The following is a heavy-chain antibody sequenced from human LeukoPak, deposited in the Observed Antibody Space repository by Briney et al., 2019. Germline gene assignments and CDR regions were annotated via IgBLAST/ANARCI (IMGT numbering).Heavy chain of an antibody. V-gene: IGHV1-69*13. D-gene: IGHD3-22*01. CDR1: GGTFSSYA. CDR2: IIPIFGTA. CDR3: ARAVYYDSSGYPRGEFDY. Sequence: ASVKVSCKASGGTFSSYAISWVRQAPGQGLEWMGGIIPIFGTANYAQKFQGRVTITADESTSTAYMELSSLRSEDTAVYYCARAVYYDSSGYPRGEFDYWGQGTLVTVSS. J-gene: IGHJ4*02.